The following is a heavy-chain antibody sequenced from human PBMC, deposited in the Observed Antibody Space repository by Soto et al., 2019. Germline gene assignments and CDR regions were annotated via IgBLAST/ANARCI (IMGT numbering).Heavy chain of an antibody. CDR3: ARDKDRLQLGGNYYYMLDV. CDR2: IMPYIGKT. D-gene: IGHD1-26*01. J-gene: IGHJ6*02. Sequence: ASVKVSCKASGYTFTSYGISWVRQAPGQGLEWMGGIMPYIGKTNYAQKFQGRVTITADESSSTAYMELSGLRYDDTAIYYCARDKDRLQLGGNYYYMLDVWGQGTTVTVSS. V-gene: IGHV1-18*01. CDR1: GYTFTSYG.